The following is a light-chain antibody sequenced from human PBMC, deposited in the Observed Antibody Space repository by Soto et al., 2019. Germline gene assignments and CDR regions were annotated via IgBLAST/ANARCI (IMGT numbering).Light chain of an antibody. J-gene: IGLJ2*01. CDR3: SSYTSSSTFLL. CDR2: EVS. CDR1: SRDVGGYNS. V-gene: IGLV2-14*01. Sequence: QSALTQPASVSGSPGQSITISCTGTSRDVGGYNSVSWYQQHPGKAPKLMIYEVSNRPSGVSNRFSGSKSGNAASLTISGLQAEDEADYYCSSYTSSSTFLLFGGGTKLTVL.